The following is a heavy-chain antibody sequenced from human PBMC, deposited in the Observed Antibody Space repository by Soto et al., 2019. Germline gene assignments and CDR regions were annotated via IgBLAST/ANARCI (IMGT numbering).Heavy chain of an antibody. Sequence: SVKVSCKASGGTFSSYAISWVRQAPGQGLERMGGIIPIFGTANYAQKFQGRVTITADESTSTAYMELSSLRSEDTAVYYCERHRKLFYDFDYWGQRTLVTFSS. CDR3: ERHRKLFYDFDY. J-gene: IGHJ4*02. CDR2: IIPIFGTA. D-gene: IGHD2-21*01. V-gene: IGHV1-69*13. CDR1: GGTFSSYA.